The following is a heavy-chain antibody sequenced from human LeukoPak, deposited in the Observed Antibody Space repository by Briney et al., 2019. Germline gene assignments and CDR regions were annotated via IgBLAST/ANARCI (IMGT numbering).Heavy chain of an antibody. Sequence: PSETLSLTCTVSGYSISSGYYWGWIRQPPGKGLEWIGSIYHSGGTYYNPSLKSRVTISVDTSKNQFSLKLSSVTAADTAVYYCARLLWYGGSTRGYYMDVWGKGTTVTVSS. V-gene: IGHV4-38-2*02. D-gene: IGHD2-2*01. CDR2: IYHSGGT. J-gene: IGHJ6*03. CDR1: GYSISSGYY. CDR3: ARLLWYGGSTRGYYMDV.